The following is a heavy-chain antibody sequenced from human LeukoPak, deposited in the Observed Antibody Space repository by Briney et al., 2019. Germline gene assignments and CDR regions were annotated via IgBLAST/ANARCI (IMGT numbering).Heavy chain of an antibody. CDR3: ARPAVPGTTPSRFDP. J-gene: IGHJ5*02. V-gene: IGHV4-34*01. CDR1: GGSFSGYY. D-gene: IGHD1-7*01. Sequence: PSETLSLTCAVYGGSFSGYYWSWIRQPPGKGLEWIGEINHSGSTNYNPSLKSRVTISVDTSKNQFSLKLSSVTAADTAVYYCARPAVPGTTPSRFDPWGQGTLVTVSS. CDR2: INHSGST.